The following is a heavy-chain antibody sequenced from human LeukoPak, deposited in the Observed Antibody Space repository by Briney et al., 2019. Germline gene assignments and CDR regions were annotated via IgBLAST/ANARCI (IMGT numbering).Heavy chain of an antibody. Sequence: PSETLSLTCRVSGGSISSTSYYWGWIRQPPGKGLEWIASIYHSGETFYNPSLESRVAISVDTSKNEVFLDLYSVTASDTAMYCCAETNTQDWFDPWGRGTLVAVSS. CDR1: GGSISSTSYY. V-gene: IGHV4-39*07. CDR2: IYHSGET. D-gene: IGHD2-8*01. J-gene: IGHJ5*02. CDR3: AETNTQDWFDP.